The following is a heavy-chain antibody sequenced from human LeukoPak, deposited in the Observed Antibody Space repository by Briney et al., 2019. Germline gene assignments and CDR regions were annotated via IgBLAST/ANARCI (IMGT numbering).Heavy chain of an antibody. CDR3: ARNPVYAGATRRRGFDP. CDR2: INPNSGGT. Sequence: ASVKVSCKASGYTFTDYYMHWVRQAPGQGLEWMGWINPNSGGTNYAQKFQGRVTMTRDTSISTAYMELSRLRSDDTAVYYCARNPVYAGATRRRGFDPWGQGTLVTVSS. V-gene: IGHV1-2*02. D-gene: IGHD1-26*01. J-gene: IGHJ5*02. CDR1: GYTFTDYY.